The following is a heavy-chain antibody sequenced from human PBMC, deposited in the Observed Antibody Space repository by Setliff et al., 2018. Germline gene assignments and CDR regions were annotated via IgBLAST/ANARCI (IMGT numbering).Heavy chain of an antibody. D-gene: IGHD6-19*01. CDR3: ATKAVAGT. CDR2: ISGSSSNFI. CDR1: GFTFSTYS. Sequence: LRLSCAASGFTFSTYSLIWVRQAPGTGLEWVSSISGSSSNFIYYADSVKGRFTISRDNAKKSVDLQMNSLRAEDTAVYYCATKAVAGTGGQGTLVTVSS. V-gene: IGHV3-21*04. J-gene: IGHJ4*02.